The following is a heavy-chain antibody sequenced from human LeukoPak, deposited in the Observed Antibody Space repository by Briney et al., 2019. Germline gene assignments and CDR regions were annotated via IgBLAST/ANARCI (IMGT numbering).Heavy chain of an antibody. CDR3: ARVHSPLWYFDY. CDR2: IIPILGIA. D-gene: IGHD3-16*01. CDR1: GGTFSSYA. Sequence: GASVKVSCKASGGTFSSYAISWVRQAPGQELEWMGRIIPILGIANYAQKFQGRVTITADKSTSTAYMELSSLRSEDTAVYYCARVHSPLWYFDYWGQGTLVTVSS. J-gene: IGHJ4*02. V-gene: IGHV1-69*04.